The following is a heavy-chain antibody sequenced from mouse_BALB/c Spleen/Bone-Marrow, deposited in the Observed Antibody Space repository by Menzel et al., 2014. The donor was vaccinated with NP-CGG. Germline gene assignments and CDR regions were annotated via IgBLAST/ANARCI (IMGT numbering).Heavy chain of an antibody. CDR2: IWAGGSA. CDR3: ARVTGTDWYFDV. D-gene: IGHD4-1*01. Sequence: VKLVESGPGLVAPSQSLSITCTVSGFSLTSYGVHWVRQPPGKGLEWLGVIWAGGSANYNSALMSRLSTSKDNSKSQVFLKMNSLQTDDTAMYYCARVTGTDWYFDVWGAGTTVTVSS. J-gene: IGHJ1*01. V-gene: IGHV2-9*02. CDR1: GFSLTSYG.